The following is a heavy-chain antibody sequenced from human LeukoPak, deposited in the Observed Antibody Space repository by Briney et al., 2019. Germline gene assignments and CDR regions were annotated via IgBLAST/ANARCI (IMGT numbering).Heavy chain of an antibody. D-gene: IGHD3-10*01. CDR3: ARQGYFGSGSYAFDI. CDR2: IYYSGST. J-gene: IGHJ3*02. Sequence: PSETLSLTCTVSGGSISSYYWSWIRQPPGKGLEWIGYIYYSGSTNYNPSLKSRVTISVDTSKNQFSLKLSSVTAADTAVYYCARQGYFGSGSYAFDIWGQGTMVTVSS. CDR1: GGSISSYY. V-gene: IGHV4-59*08.